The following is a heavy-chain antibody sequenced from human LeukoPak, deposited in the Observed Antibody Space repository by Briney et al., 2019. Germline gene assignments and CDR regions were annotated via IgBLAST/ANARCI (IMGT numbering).Heavy chain of an antibody. Sequence: GGPLRLFCSASGFPFSSYPMLWVRQATGKGLEWVSAISGSGGSTYYADSVKGRFTISRDNSKNTLYLQMNSLRAEDTAVYYCAKGYYFDYWGQGTLVTVSS. J-gene: IGHJ4*02. CDR1: GFPFSSYP. V-gene: IGHV3-23*01. CDR2: ISGSGGST. CDR3: AKGYYFDY.